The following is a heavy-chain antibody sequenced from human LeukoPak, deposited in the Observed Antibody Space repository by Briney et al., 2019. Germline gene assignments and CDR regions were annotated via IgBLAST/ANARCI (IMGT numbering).Heavy chain of an antibody. Sequence: SVKVSCKASGYTFTSYGISWVRQAPGQGLEWMGGIIPIFGTANYAQKFQGRVTITTDESTSTAYMELSSLRSEDTAVYYCARSIFLVGAPTFDYWGQGTLVTVSS. CDR3: ARSIFLVGAPTFDY. D-gene: IGHD1-26*01. CDR2: IIPIFGTA. J-gene: IGHJ4*02. V-gene: IGHV1-69*05. CDR1: GYTFTSYG.